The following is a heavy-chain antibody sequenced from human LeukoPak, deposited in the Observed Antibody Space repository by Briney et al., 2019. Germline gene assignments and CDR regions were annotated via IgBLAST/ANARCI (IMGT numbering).Heavy chain of an antibody. D-gene: IGHD5-12*01. Sequence: ASVKVSCKVSGYNLTELSMHWVRQAPGKGLEWMGGFDPEDGETIYAQKFQGRVTMTTDTSTSTSYMELRSLRSDDTAVYYCARDRGYVSASPCDYWGQGTLVTVSS. J-gene: IGHJ4*02. CDR2: FDPEDGET. V-gene: IGHV1-24*01. CDR1: GYNLTELS. CDR3: ARDRGYVSASPCDY.